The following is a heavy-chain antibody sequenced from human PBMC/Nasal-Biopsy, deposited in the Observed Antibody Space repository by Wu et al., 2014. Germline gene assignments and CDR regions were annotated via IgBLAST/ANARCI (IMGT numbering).Heavy chain of an antibody. D-gene: IGHD1-26*01. J-gene: IGHJ5*02. V-gene: IGHV3-7*03. CDR2: IKQDGSKK. CDR3: ARGGSGSYFNWFDT. CDR1: GFTFSNYS. Sequence: AASGFTFSNYSMNWVRQAPGEGLEWVASIKQDGSKKYYSQSIEGRFTIARDTAKSSVSLEMTSLRREDTATYFCARGGSGSYFNWFDTWGKGTPVAVSS.